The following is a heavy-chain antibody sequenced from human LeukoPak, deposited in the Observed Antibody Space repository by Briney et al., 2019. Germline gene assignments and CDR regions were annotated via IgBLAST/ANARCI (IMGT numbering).Heavy chain of an antibody. CDR2: ISWDGGST. V-gene: IGHV3-43*01. CDR3: AKDTTSSLAFDI. Sequence: PGGSLRLSCAASGFTFDDYTMHWVRQAPGKGLEWVSLISWDGGSTYYADSVKGRFTISRDNSKNSLYLQMNSLRTEDTALYYCAKDTTSSLAFDIWGQGTMVTVSS. J-gene: IGHJ3*02. CDR1: GFTFDDYT.